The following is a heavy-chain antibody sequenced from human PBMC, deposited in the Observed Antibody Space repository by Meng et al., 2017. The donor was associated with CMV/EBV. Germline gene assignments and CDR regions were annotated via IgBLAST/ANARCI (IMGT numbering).Heavy chain of an antibody. CDR2: IHHSGRA. CDR1: GVSISTHY. J-gene: IGHJ4*02. D-gene: IGHD1-1*01. CDR3: AERGGEY. Sequence: QWQPQQSGPGLVKPSETLSLTCRVSGVSISTHYWSWIRQTPGKGLEWIASIHHSGRADYSPSLKSRISVSIDTSDSQLSLRLSSVTTADTAMYYCAERGGEYWGQGILVTVSS. V-gene: IGHV4-59*11.